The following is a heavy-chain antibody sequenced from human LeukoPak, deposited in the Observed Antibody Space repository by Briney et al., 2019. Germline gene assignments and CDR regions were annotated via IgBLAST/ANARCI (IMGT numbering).Heavy chain of an antibody. CDR3: AKDGGLWVSAHWGDS. CDR2: ITTSDGNT. J-gene: IGHJ4*02. D-gene: IGHD7-27*01. V-gene: IGHV3-23*01. CDR1: GFTLSSYT. Sequence: GGSLRLSCAASGFTLSSYTMSWVRQAPGKGLEWVSTITTSDGNTYYADSVKGRFTVSRDNSKNTLFLQMDSLRAEDTAVYYCAKDGGLWVSAHWGDSWGRGTLVTVSS.